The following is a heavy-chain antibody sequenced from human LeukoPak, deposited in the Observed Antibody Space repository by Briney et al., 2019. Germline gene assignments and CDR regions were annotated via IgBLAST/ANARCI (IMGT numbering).Heavy chain of an antibody. CDR1: GGSFSGYY. D-gene: IGHD4-23*01. CDR2: INHSGST. CDR3: ARVGTTVVTTDFDY. Sequence: PSETLSLTCAVYGGSFSGYYWSWIRQPPGKGLEWIGEINHSGSTNYNPSLKSRVTISVDTSKNQFSLKLSSVTAADTAVYYCARVGTTVVTTDFDYWGQGTLVTVSS. J-gene: IGHJ4*02. V-gene: IGHV4-34*01.